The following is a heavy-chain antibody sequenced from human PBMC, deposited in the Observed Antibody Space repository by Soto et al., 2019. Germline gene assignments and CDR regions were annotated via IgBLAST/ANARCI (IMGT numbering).Heavy chain of an antibody. CDR3: ARGVKEGYYCGTDCAHFDY. V-gene: IGHV3-30-3*01. J-gene: IGHJ4*02. D-gene: IGHD2-15*01. CDR2: ISYDGNNQ. CDR1: GFIFSTYA. Sequence: QVQLVESGGGVVQPGRSLRLSCAASGFIFSTYAMHWVRQAPGKGLEWVAVISYDGNNQYHADSVKGRLTISRNSTKNTLNKRINSERAEDTAVYYCARGVKEGYYCGTDCAHFDYWGQGTLVTVSS.